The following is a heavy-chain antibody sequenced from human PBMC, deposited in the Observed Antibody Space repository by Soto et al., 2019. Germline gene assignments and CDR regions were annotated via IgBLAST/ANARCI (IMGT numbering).Heavy chain of an antibody. V-gene: IGHV3-64*01. CDR2: ISSNGGST. CDR1: GFTFSSYA. Sequence: GGSLRLSCAASGFTFSSYAMHWVRQAPGKGLEYVSAISSNGGSTYYANSVKGRFTISRDNSKNTLYLQMGSLRSEDTAVYYCARARSIYSSNWYDDYWGQGTLVTVSS. D-gene: IGHD6-13*01. CDR3: ARARSIYSSNWYDDY. J-gene: IGHJ4*02.